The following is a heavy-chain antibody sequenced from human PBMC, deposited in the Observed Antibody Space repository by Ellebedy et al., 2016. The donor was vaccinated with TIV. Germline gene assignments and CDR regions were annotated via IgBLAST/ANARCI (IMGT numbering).Heavy chain of an antibody. V-gene: IGHV3-74*01. D-gene: IGHD3-9*01. CDR2: INTDGSST. CDR3: ARESVRYFDCDY. Sequence: PGGSLRLSCAASGFTLSGYWMHWVRQVPGKGLVWLSRINTDGSSTSYADSVEGRFTISRDNAKKTLYLEMNNLRAEDTAVYYCARESVRYFDCDYWGQGTLVTVSS. J-gene: IGHJ4*02. CDR1: GFTLSGYW.